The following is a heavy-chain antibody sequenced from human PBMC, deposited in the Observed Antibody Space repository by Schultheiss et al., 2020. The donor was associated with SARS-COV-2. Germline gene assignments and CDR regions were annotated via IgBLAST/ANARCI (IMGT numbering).Heavy chain of an antibody. CDR3: ARGSRDIVVVTAMPFDY. V-gene: IGHV1-2*06. Sequence: ASVKVSCKASGYTFTGYYMHWVRQAPGQGLEWMGRINPNSGGTNYAQKFQGRVTMTTDTSTSTAYMELRSLRSDDTAVYYCARGSRDIVVVTAMPFDYWGQGDLVTVSS. D-gene: IGHD2-21*02. J-gene: IGHJ4*02. CDR2: INPNSGGT. CDR1: GYTFTGYY.